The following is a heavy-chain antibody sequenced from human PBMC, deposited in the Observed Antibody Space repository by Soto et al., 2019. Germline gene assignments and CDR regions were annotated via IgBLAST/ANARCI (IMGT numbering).Heavy chain of an antibody. J-gene: IGHJ4*02. CDR1: GGSISSYY. Sequence: SETLSLTCTVSGGSISSYYWSWIRQPPGKGLEWIGYIYYSGSTNYNSSLKSRVTISVDTSKNQSSLKPTSVTAADTAVYYCARSIRGQQLTHLGQGTLVTVSS. D-gene: IGHD6-13*01. CDR2: IYYSGST. V-gene: IGHV4-59*01. CDR3: ARSIRGQQLTH.